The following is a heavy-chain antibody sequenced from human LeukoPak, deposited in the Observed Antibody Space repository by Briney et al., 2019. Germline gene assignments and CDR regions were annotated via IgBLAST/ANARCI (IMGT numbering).Heavy chain of an antibody. CDR2: IYTSGST. Sequence: SETLSLTCTVSGGSISSYYWSWIRQPAGKGLEWIGRIYTSGSTNYNPSLKSRVTMSVDTSKNQFSLKLSSVTAADTAVYYCAKGFERNYDFWSGYYGDYWGQGTLVTVSS. CDR1: GGSISSYY. V-gene: IGHV4-4*07. D-gene: IGHD3-3*01. CDR3: AKGFERNYDFWSGYYGDY. J-gene: IGHJ4*02.